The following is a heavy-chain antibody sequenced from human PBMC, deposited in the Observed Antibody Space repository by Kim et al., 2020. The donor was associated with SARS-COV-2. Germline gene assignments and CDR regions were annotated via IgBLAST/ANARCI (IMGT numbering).Heavy chain of an antibody. D-gene: IGHD3-22*01. CDR2: ISWNSGSI. CDR3: AKAYYYDSSGYLHRDAFDI. V-gene: IGHV3-9*01. CDR1: GFTFGDYA. Sequence: GGSLRLSCAASGFTFGDYAMHWVRQAPGKGLEWVSGISWNSGSIGYADSVKGRFTISRDNAKNSLYLQMNSLRAEDTALYYCAKAYYYDSSGYLHRDAFDIWGQGTMVTVSS. J-gene: IGHJ3*02.